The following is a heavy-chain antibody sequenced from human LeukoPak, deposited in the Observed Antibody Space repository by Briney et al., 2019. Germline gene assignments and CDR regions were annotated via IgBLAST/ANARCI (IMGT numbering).Heavy chain of an antibody. D-gene: IGHD2-2*01. Sequence: GGSLRLSCAASGFTFSSYAMHWVRQAPGKGLEWVAVISYDGSNKYCADSVKGRFTISRDNSKNTLYLQMNSLRAEDTAVYYCAREPQLYFDYWGQGTLVTVSS. J-gene: IGHJ4*02. CDR1: GFTFSSYA. CDR3: AREPQLYFDY. CDR2: ISYDGSNK. V-gene: IGHV3-30*04.